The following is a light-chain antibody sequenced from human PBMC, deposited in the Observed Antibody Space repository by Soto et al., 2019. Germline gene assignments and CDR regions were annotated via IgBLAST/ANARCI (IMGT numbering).Light chain of an antibody. Sequence: EVVLTQSPGTLSLSPGERATLSCRASRSVSSSYLAWHQQRPGQAPRLLIYGASSRATGIPDRFSGSGSGTDFTLTISRLEPEDFAVYYCQQYGSSPLTFGQGTKVDIK. CDR2: GAS. J-gene: IGKJ1*01. CDR1: RSVSSSY. CDR3: QQYGSSPLT. V-gene: IGKV3-20*01.